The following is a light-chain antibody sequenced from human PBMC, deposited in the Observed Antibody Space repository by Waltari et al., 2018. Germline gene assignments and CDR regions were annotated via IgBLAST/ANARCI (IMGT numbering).Light chain of an antibody. Sequence: ILLTHSPDTLTLSPGERATLSCWASQSVGNYLPWYQQKPGQAPRLLIYDASKRATGIPARFSGSGSGTDFTLTISSLEPEDFAVYYCQQRSISCTFGLGTRLEI. J-gene: IGKJ2*02. CDR1: QSVGNY. V-gene: IGKV3-11*01. CDR3: QQRSISCT. CDR2: DAS.